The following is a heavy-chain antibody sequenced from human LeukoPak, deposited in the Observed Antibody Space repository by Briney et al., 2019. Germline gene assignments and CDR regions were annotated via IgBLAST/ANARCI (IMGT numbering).Heavy chain of an antibody. CDR2: ISYDGSNK. J-gene: IGHJ6*02. Sequence: GALRLSGAASGFTFSSYAMHWVRQAPGKGLEWVAVISYDGSNKYYADSVKGRFTISRDNSKNTLYLQMNSLRAEDTAVYYCARLAAAGTLNNYYYYSGMDVWGQGTTVTVSS. D-gene: IGHD6-13*01. V-gene: IGHV3-30*04. CDR3: ARLAAAGTLNNYYYYSGMDV. CDR1: GFTFSSYA.